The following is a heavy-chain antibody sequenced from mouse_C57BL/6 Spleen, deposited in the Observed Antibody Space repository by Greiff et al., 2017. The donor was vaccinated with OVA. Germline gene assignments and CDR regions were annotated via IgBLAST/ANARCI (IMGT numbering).Heavy chain of an antibody. D-gene: IGHD3-3*01. CDR2: ISSGGDYI. Sequence: EVKLVESGAGLVKPGGSLKLSCAASGFTFSSYAMSWVRQTPEKRLEWVAYISSGGDYIYYADTVKGRFTISRDNARNTLYLQMSSLKSEDTAMYYCTREGPHYYAMDYWGQGTSVTVSS. V-gene: IGHV5-9-1*02. CDR1: GFTFSSYA. CDR3: TREGPHYYAMDY. J-gene: IGHJ4*01.